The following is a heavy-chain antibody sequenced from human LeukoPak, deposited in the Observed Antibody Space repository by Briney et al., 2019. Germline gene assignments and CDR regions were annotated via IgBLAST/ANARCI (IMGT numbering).Heavy chain of an antibody. CDR1: GFTVSVNY. D-gene: IGHD2-2*01. J-gene: IGHJ4*02. CDR2: IYSGGSK. V-gene: IGHV3-53*01. Sequence: PGGSLRLSCAASGFTVSVNYMSWVRQAPGKGVEGGSVIYSGGSKYYADSVKGRFTISRDNYEKTVYLQMSSLRAEDTAVYYCARDGSYARSFDYWGQGTLVTVSS. CDR3: ARDGSYARSFDY.